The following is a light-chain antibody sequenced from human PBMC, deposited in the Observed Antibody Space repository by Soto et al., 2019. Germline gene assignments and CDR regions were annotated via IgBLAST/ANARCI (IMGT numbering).Light chain of an antibody. J-gene: IGLJ1*01. CDR3: AAWDDSLNGYV. Sequence: QSALTQPRSVSGSPGQSVTVSCIGTSSDVGDYNSVSWYQQHPGKAPKLMIYDVSKRPSGVPDRFSGSKSGNTASLTISGLQAEDEADYYCAAWDDSLNGYVFGTGTKVTVL. CDR2: DVS. V-gene: IGLV2-11*01. CDR1: SSDVGDYNS.